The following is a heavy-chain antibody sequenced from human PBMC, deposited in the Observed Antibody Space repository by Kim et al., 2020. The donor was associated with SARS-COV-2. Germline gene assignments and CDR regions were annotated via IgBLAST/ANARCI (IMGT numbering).Heavy chain of an antibody. J-gene: IGHJ3*02. D-gene: IGHD3-10*01. Sequence: GGSLRLSCAASGFTFSSYGMHWVRQAPGKGLEWVSVISYDGINKYYADSVKGRFTIPRDNSKNTLYLQMNSLRAEDTAVYYCAKDLSGSGSQDAFDIWGQGTMVTVSS. V-gene: IGHV3-30*18. CDR3: AKDLSGSGSQDAFDI. CDR2: ISYDGINK. CDR1: GFTFSSYG.